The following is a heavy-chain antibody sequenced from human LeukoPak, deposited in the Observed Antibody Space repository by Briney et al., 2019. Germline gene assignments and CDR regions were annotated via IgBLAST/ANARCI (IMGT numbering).Heavy chain of an antibody. Sequence: GGSLRLSCAASGFTFSSDWMHWVRQAPGKALVCVSYINGDGSSTNYADSVRGRFTISRDNAKNSLYLQMNSLRAEDTAVYYCARARYFGSGTYHDYWGQGTLVTVSS. V-gene: IGHV3-74*01. J-gene: IGHJ4*02. CDR2: INGDGSST. CDR1: GFTFSSDW. CDR3: ARARYFGSGTYHDY. D-gene: IGHD3-10*01.